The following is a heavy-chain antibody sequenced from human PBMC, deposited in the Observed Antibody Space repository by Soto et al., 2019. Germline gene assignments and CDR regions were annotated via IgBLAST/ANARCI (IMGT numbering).Heavy chain of an antibody. CDR3: ATTDPNATGSLDY. CDR1: GFTFSSYS. Sequence: GGSLRLSCAASGFTFSSYSMNWVRQAPGKGLEWVSYISSSSSTIYYADSVKGRFTISRDNAKNSLYLQMNSLRAEDTAVYYCATTDPNATGSLDYWGQGTLVTVSS. D-gene: IGHD3-9*01. V-gene: IGHV3-48*01. CDR2: ISSSSSTI. J-gene: IGHJ4*02.